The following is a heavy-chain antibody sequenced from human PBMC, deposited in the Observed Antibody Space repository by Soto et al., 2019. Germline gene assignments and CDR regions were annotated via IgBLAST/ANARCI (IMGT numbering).Heavy chain of an antibody. Sequence: EVQLLESGGGVVQPGGSLRLSCEASGFTFSSYDMHWVRQGTGKGLEWVSAIGTTGDTYYAGSVKGRFTISRENAKNSLYLQMNSLRAGDTAIYFCARAIGPTLFDYWGQGTLVTVSS. CDR2: IGTTGDT. V-gene: IGHV3-13*04. CDR1: GFTFSSYD. J-gene: IGHJ4*02. CDR3: ARAIGPTLFDY. D-gene: IGHD3-22*01.